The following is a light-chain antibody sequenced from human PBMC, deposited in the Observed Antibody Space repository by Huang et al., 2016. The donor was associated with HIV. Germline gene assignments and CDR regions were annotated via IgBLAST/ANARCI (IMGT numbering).Light chain of an antibody. CDR2: GSS. CDR1: RSVSSN. J-gene: IGKJ4*01. Sequence: IVMTQSPATLSVSPGERVTVSCRANRSVSSNLAWYQQRPGQAPRLRIDGSSTRAPGIPARFSGSGSGTDFSLTISSLQSEDFALYYCQQYNNWLLSFGGGTRVDI. CDR3: QQYNNWLLS. V-gene: IGKV3-15*01.